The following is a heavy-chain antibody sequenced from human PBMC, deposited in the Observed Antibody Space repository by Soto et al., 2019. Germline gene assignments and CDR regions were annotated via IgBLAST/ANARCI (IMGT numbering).Heavy chain of an antibody. D-gene: IGHD6-19*01. CDR1: GGSMSGSY. CDR3: ARGGWSLDY. J-gene: IGHJ4*02. V-gene: IGHV4-59*01. CDR2: IYYSGST. Sequence: SETLSLTCTVSGGSMSGSYWSWMRQPPGKGLEWIGYIYYSGSTNYNPSLKSRITISVDTSKNQFSLNLSSVTAADTAVYYCARGGWSLDYWGRGTPVTVSS.